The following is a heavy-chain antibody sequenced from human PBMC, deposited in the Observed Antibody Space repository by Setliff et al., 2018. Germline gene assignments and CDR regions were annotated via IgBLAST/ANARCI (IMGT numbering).Heavy chain of an antibody. CDR1: GFTFSSYW. V-gene: IGHV3-74*01. CDR3: ARGHFYAGTWLFDF. Sequence: GGSLRLSCEASGFTFSSYWMHWVRQAPGKGLVWVSHINSDGSSTTYADSVKGRFTISRDNAKNTLYLQMNRLRAEDTAVYFCARGHFYAGTWLFDFWGQGTLVTVSS. CDR2: INSDGSST. D-gene: IGHD3-3*02. J-gene: IGHJ4*02.